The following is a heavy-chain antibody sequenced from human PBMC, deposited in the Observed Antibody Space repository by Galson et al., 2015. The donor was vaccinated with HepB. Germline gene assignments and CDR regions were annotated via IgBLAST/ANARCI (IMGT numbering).Heavy chain of an antibody. CDR1: GYTFTSYG. CDR3: ASSHYYDSSGPGRAFDI. D-gene: IGHD3-22*01. CDR2: ISAHNGNT. V-gene: IGHV1-18*01. Sequence: SVKVSCKASGYTFTSYGISWVRQAPGQGLEWMGWISAHNGNTNYAQKLQGRVTMTTDTSTSTAYMELRSLRSDDTAVYYCASSHYYDSSGPGRAFDIWGQGTMVTVSS. J-gene: IGHJ3*02.